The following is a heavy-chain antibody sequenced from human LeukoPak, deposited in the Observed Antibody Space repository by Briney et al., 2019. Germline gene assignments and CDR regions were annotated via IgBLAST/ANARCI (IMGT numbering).Heavy chain of an antibody. D-gene: IGHD3-22*01. CDR1: GFTFSSYG. CDR2: IRYDGSNK. J-gene: IGHJ4*02. CDR3: ARETAVKYYYDSSGYGI. Sequence: GGSLRLSCAASGFTFSSYGMHWVRQAPGKGLEWVAFIRYDGSNKYYVDSVKGRFTISRDNSKNTLYLQMNSLRAEDMAVYYCARETAVKYYYDSSGYGIWGQGTLVTVSS. V-gene: IGHV3-30*02.